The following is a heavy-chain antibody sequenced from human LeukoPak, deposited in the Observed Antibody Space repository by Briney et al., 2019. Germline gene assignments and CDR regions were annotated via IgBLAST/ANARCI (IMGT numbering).Heavy chain of an antibody. CDR2: ISSSSGYI. CDR1: GFTFSSYA. J-gene: IGHJ6*03. V-gene: IGHV3-21*01. Sequence: GGSLRLSCAASGFTFSSYAMNWVRQAPGKGLEWVSSISSSSGYIFYADSVKGRFTISRDNSKKIVYLQMDSLRVDDTAVYYCARGGYQPYYYMDVWGTGTTVTISS. D-gene: IGHD2-2*01. CDR3: ARGGYQPYYYMDV.